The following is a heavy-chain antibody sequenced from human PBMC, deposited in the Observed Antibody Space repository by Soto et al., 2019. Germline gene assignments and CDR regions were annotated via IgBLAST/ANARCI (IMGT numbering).Heavy chain of an antibody. CDR1: GFTFSSYG. Sequence: GGSLRLSCAASGFTFSSYGMHWVSQAPGKGLEWVAVIWYDGSNKYYADSVKGRFTISRDNSKNTLYLQMNSLRAEDTAVYYCERDPWRYFDWFSSQSDRTYYGMHVWGQGTTVTFSS. CDR2: IWYDGSNK. D-gene: IGHD3-9*01. J-gene: IGHJ6*02. CDR3: ERDPWRYFDWFSSQSDRTYYGMHV. V-gene: IGHV3-33*01.